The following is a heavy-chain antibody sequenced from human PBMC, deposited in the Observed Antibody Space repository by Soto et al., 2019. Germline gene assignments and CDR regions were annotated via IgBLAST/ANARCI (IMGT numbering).Heavy chain of an antibody. CDR2: MIPNSGKI. CDR3: ARDYGDYSGDY. V-gene: IGHV1-8*01. CDR1: GYTFSSYD. Sequence: QVQLVQSGAEVKKPGASVKVSCKASGYTFSSYDINWVRQAPGQGLEWMGWMIPNSGKIGYAQKFQGRLTMTRNTSISTAYMELSSLRSEDTAVYYCARDYGDYSGDYWGQGTLVTVSS. D-gene: IGHD4-17*01. J-gene: IGHJ4*02.